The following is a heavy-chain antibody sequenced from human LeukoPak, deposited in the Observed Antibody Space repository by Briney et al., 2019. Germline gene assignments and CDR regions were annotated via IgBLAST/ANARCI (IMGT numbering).Heavy chain of an antibody. J-gene: IGHJ6*02. CDR2: IIPIFSTA. CDR1: GGTFSSYA. CDR3: ARDYPFTAVVLGIVAYYGMDV. Sequence: ASVKVSCKASGGTFSSYAISWVRQAPGQGLEWMGGIIPIFSTANYAQKFQGRVTITADESTSTAYMELSSLRSEDTAVYYCARDYPFTAVVLGIVAYYGMDVWGQGTTVTVSS. D-gene: IGHD2-8*02. V-gene: IGHV1-69*13.